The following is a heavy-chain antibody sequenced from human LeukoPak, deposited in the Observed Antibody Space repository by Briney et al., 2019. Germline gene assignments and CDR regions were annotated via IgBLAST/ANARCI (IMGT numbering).Heavy chain of an antibody. CDR2: VDPEDGET. CDR3: ATGIASYGYYDYFYLDV. CDR1: GYTFTDYY. Sequence: ASVKVSCKVSGYTFTDYYMHWVQQAPGKGLEWMGLVDPEDGETIYAEKFQGRVTITADTSTDTAYMELSSLRSEDTAVYYCATGIASYGYYDYFYLDVWGKGTTVTVPS. J-gene: IGHJ6*03. V-gene: IGHV1-69-2*01. D-gene: IGHD5-18*01.